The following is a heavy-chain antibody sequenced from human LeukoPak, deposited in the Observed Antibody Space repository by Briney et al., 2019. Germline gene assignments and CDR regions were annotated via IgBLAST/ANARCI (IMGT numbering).Heavy chain of an antibody. V-gene: IGHV4-59*08. CDR2: IYYSGST. J-gene: IGHJ6*03. CDR1: GGSISSYY. Sequence: SETLSLTCTVSGGSISSYYWSWIRQPPGKGLEWIGHIYYSGSTNYNPSLKSRVTISVDTSKNQFSLKLSSVTAADTAVYYCARRANNRYYHYYMDVWGKGTTDTVSS. CDR3: ARRANNRYYHYYMDV. D-gene: IGHD1-14*01.